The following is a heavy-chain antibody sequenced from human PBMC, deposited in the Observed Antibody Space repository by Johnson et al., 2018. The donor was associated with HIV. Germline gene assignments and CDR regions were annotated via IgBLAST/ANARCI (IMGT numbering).Heavy chain of an antibody. D-gene: IGHD1-7*01. CDR1: GFTFSSYA. CDR3: AKGRSGTTASIDAFDI. CDR2: ISYDGSNK. Sequence: QMQLVESGGGVVQPGRSLRLSCAASGFTFSSYAMHWVRQAPGKGLEWVAVISYDGSNKYYADSVKGRFTISRDNSKNTLYLQMKSLRAEDTAVYYCAKGRSGTTASIDAFDIWGQGTTVTVSS. V-gene: IGHV3-30*04. J-gene: IGHJ3*02.